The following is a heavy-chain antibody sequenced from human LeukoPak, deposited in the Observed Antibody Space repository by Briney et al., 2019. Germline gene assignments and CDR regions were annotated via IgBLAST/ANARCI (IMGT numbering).Heavy chain of an antibody. J-gene: IGHJ4*02. Sequence: GGSLRLSCSASGFTFSTYWMSWVRQAPGKGLEWVGRIKSKTDGGTTDYAAPVKGRFTISRDDSKNTLYLQMNSLKTEDTAVYYCTTDSRYCSSTSCPRFDYWGQGTLVTVSS. V-gene: IGHV3-15*01. CDR3: TTDSRYCSSTSCPRFDY. D-gene: IGHD2-2*01. CDR1: GFTFSTYW. CDR2: IKSKTDGGTT.